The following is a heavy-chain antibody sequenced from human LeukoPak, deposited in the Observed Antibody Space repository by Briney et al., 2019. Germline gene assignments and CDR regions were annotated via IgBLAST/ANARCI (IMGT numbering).Heavy chain of an antibody. J-gene: IGHJ6*03. Sequence: GGSLRLSCAASGFTFDDYAMHWVRQAPGKGLEWVSLISWDGGSTYYADSVKGRFTISRDNSKNSLYLQMNSLRAEDTALYYCAKAGPPRWFGELIGYYYYYMDVWGKGTTVTVSS. CDR1: GFTFDDYA. V-gene: IGHV3-43D*03. D-gene: IGHD3-10*01. CDR2: ISWDGGST. CDR3: AKAGPPRWFGELIGYYYYYMDV.